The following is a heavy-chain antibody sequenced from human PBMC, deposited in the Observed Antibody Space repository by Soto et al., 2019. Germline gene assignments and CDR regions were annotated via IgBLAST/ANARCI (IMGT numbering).Heavy chain of an antibody. CDR3: AREYYGLLTGYYTDY. CDR1: GFPFSSYW. Sequence: EVQLVESGGDLVSAGGSLRISCAASGFPFSSYWIHWVRHTPGKGLDRVARISGGGVTTNYADSVTGRFTVSRDNAKNTLSLQISGLRAEDTAVYYCAREYYGLLTGYYTDYWGQGTLVSVSS. V-gene: IGHV3-74*01. CDR2: ISGGGVTT. D-gene: IGHD3-9*01. J-gene: IGHJ4*02.